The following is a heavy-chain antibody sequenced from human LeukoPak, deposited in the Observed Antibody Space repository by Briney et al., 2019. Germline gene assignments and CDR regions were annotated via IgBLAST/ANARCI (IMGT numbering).Heavy chain of an antibody. J-gene: IGHJ6*02. Sequence: PGGPLRLSCAASGFTFSSYAMSWVRQAPGKGLEWVSSISSSSSYIYYADSVKGRFTISRDNAKNSLYLQMNSLRVEDTAIYYCAKFNFLSNYYTIDYYYGMDVWGQGTTVTVSS. D-gene: IGHD3-3*01. CDR2: ISSSSSYI. V-gene: IGHV3-21*04. CDR3: AKFNFLSNYYTIDYYYGMDV. CDR1: GFTFSSYA.